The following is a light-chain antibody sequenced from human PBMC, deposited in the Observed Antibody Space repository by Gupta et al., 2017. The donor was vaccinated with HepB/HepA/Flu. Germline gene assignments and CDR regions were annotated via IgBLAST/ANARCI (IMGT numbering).Light chain of an antibody. V-gene: IGKV1-5*03. CDR3: QHYNSYPWT. Sequence: DIQLTQSPSTLSASVGDTVTITCRASQRISTWLAWYQQKPGKAPKVLIFKASTLESGVPSRYSGSEAGTEFTLTISSLQPDDYATYYCQHYNSYPWTFGQGTKVEIK. CDR1: QRISTW. CDR2: KAS. J-gene: IGKJ1*01.